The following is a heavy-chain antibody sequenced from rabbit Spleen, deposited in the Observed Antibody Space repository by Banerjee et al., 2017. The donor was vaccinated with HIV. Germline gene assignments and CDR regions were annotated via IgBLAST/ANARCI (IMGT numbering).Heavy chain of an antibody. CDR2: IYSSSGST. V-gene: IGHV1S43*01. CDR3: ARDTGSSFSSYGMDL. Sequence: QEQLVESGGGLVQPEGSLTLTCKASGFSFSNTYYMCWVRQAPGKGPEWIACIYSSSGSTWYASWVNGRFTISRSTSLNTVDLKMTSLTAADTATYFCARDTGSSFSSYGMDLWGPGTLVTV. D-gene: IGHD8-1*01. CDR1: GFSFSNTYY. J-gene: IGHJ6*01.